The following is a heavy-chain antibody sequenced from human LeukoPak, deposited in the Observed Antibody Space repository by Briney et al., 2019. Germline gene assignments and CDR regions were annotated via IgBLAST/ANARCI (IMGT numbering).Heavy chain of an antibody. CDR1: GGSFSGYY. V-gene: IGHV4-34*01. CDR3: ARTPKADYYYGMDV. J-gene: IGHJ6*04. Sequence: SETLSLTCAVYGGSFSGYYWSWIRQPPGKGLEWIGEINHSGSTNYNPSLKSRVTISVDTSKNQFSLNLSSVTAADTAVYYCARTPKADYYYGMDVWGKGTTVTVSS. CDR2: INHSGST. D-gene: IGHD6-19*01.